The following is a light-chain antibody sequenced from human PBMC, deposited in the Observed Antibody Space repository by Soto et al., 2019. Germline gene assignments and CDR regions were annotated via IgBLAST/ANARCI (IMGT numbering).Light chain of an antibody. Sequence: EIVLTQSPGTLSLSPGERATLSCRASQSVSSSYLGWYQQKPGQAPRLLIFGASSRATGIPDRFSGSGSGTDFTLTISRLGPEDFAVYYCQQYGGSPRTFGQGTRVEIK. CDR1: QSVSSSY. CDR3: QQYGGSPRT. CDR2: GAS. J-gene: IGKJ1*01. V-gene: IGKV3-20*01.